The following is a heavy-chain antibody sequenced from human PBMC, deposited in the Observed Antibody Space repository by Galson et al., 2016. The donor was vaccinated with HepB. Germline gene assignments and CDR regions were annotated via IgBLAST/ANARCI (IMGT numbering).Heavy chain of an antibody. CDR2: ISGSGNSI. J-gene: IGHJ4*02. Sequence: SLRLSCAASGLTLSSYAVTWVRQAPGKGLEWVSTISGSGNSILYGDSVKGRFTISRDNSKNIVYLQMNSLRAEDTALYYLAKDPNGDYIGAYDSWGQGTLVTVSS. CDR1: GLTLSSYA. V-gene: IGHV3-23*01. CDR3: AKDPNGDYIGAYDS. D-gene: IGHD4-17*01.